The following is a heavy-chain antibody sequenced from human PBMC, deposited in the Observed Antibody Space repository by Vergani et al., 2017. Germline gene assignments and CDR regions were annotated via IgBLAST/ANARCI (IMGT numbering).Heavy chain of an antibody. CDR3: AKGARGSGIDY. D-gene: IGHD3-10*01. CDR1: GFTFDDYA. J-gene: IGHJ4*02. Sequence: EVQLVESGGGLVQPGRSLRLSCAASGFTFDDYAMHWVRQAPGKGLEWVSGISWNSGSIGYADSVKGLFTISRDNANNSLYLQMNSLRAEDTAVYYCAKGARGSGIDYWGQGTLVTVSS. CDR2: ISWNSGSI. V-gene: IGHV3-9*01.